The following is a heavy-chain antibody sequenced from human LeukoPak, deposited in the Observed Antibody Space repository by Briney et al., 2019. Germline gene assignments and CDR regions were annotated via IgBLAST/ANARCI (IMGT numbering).Heavy chain of an antibody. J-gene: IGHJ5*02. Sequence: SETLSLTCTVSGGSISSYYWSWIRQPPGKGLEWIGTIYYSGTTYYNPSLKSRVTISVDTSKNQFSLRLNSVTAADTAVYYCAREVDAAAAYNWFDPWGQGTLVTVSS. CDR3: AREVDAAAAYNWFDP. CDR2: IYYSGTT. D-gene: IGHD2-2*01. CDR1: GGSISSYY. V-gene: IGHV4-59*12.